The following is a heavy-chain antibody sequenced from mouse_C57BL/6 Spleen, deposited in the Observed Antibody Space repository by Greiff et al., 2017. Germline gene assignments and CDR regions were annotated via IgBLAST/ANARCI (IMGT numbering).Heavy chain of an antibody. V-gene: IGHV1-64*01. CDR1: GYTFTSYW. D-gene: IGHD2-4*01. CDR3: AREEDDYGGAY. J-gene: IGHJ3*01. Sequence: QVQLQQPGAELVKPGASVKLSCKASGYTFTSYWMHWVKQRPGQGLEWIGMIHPNSGSTNYNEKFKSKATLTVDKSSSTAYMQLSSLTSEDSAVYYCAREEDDYGGAYWGQGTLVTVSA. CDR2: IHPNSGST.